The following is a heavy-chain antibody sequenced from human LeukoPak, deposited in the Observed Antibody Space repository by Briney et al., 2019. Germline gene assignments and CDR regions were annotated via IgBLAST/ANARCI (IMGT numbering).Heavy chain of an antibody. CDR3: ADSGSSNY. CDR1: GGSISSGDYY. CDR2: INHSGST. D-gene: IGHD6-6*01. V-gene: IGHV4-39*07. J-gene: IGHJ4*02. Sequence: SETLSLTCTVSGGSISSGDYYWSWIRQPPGKGLEWIGEINHSGSTNYNPSLKSRVTISVDTSKNQFSLKLSSVTAADAAVYYCADSGSSNYWGQGTLVTVSS.